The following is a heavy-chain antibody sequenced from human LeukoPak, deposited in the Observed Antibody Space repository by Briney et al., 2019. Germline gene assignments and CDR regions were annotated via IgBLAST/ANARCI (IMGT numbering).Heavy chain of an antibody. Sequence: SETLSLTCTVSGASISSYYWTRIRQSPGQGLEWIGYIYHTGATSYNPSLKSRVTMSIDTSKKQFSLKLTSVTAADTAVYFCARYGVSGWVIDNWGQGTLVTVSS. J-gene: IGHJ4*02. CDR2: IYHTGAT. CDR3: ARYGVSGWVIDN. D-gene: IGHD6-19*01. CDR1: GASISSYY. V-gene: IGHV4-59*08.